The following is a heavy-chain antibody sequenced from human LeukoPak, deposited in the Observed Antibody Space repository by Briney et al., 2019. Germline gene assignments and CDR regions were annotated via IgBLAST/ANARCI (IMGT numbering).Heavy chain of an antibody. CDR3: AGTSLVPAAPNWFDP. V-gene: IGHV4-61*02. CDR1: GGSISSGSYY. CDR2: IYTSGST. Sequence: SETLSLTCTVSGGSISSGSYYWSWLRQPAGKGLEWIGRIYTSGSTNYNPSLKSRVTISVDTSKNQFSLKLSSVTAADTAVYYCAGTSLVPAAPNWFDPWGRGTLVTVSS. D-gene: IGHD2-2*01. J-gene: IGHJ5*02.